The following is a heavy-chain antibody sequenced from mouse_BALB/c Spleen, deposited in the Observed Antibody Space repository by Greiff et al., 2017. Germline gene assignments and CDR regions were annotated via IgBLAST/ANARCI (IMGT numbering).Heavy chain of an antibody. D-gene: IGHD2-4*01. J-gene: IGHJ1*01. CDR1: GFTFSSYG. V-gene: IGHV5-6*01. CDR3: ARQGGHDNAWYFDV. CDR2: ISSGGSYT. Sequence: DVHLVESGGDLVKPGGSLKLSCAASGFTFSSYGMSWVRQTPDKRLEWVATISSGGSYTYYPDSVKGRFTISRDNAKNTLYLQMSSLKSEDTAMYYCARQGGHDNAWYFDVWGAGTTVTVSS.